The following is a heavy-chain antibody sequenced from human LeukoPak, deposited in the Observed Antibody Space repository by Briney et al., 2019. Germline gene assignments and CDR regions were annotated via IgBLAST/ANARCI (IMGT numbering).Heavy chain of an antibody. V-gene: IGHV3-9*01. CDR1: GFTFDDYG. Sequence: GGSLRLSCAASGFTFDDYGMHWVRQAPGKGLEWVSGISWDSGKIGYADSVKGRFTISRDNAKNSLYLQMNSLRAEDTAVYYCARERCSGGSCYSHYYYGMDVWGQGTTVTVSS. CDR2: ISWDSGKI. J-gene: IGHJ6*02. D-gene: IGHD2-15*01. CDR3: ARERCSGGSCYSHYYYGMDV.